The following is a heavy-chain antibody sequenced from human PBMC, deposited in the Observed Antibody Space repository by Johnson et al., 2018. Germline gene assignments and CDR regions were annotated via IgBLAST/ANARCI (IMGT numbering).Heavy chain of an antibody. D-gene: IGHD4-11*01. CDR1: GYTFGNYA. V-gene: IGHV3-49*03. CDR3: CSNNVPHNYYFYYMDV. CDR2: MRSQAYGATT. J-gene: IGHJ6*03. Sequence: VQLQESGGDMVEPGRPLRLSCSGSGYTFGNYAVSWFRQAPGKGLEWVGHMRSQAYGATTQLAASVQGRFTISRDDSKSIDYLQINSLRTEDTAVYYCCSNNVPHNYYFYYMDVWGKVTTVTVSS.